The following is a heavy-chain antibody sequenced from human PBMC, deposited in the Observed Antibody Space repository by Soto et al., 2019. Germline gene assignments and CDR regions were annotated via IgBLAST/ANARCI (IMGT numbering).Heavy chain of an antibody. CDR2: INPNSGGT. J-gene: IGHJ6*03. CDR1: GYTFTGYY. Sequence: QVQLVQSGAEVKKPGASVKVSCKASGYTFTGYYMHWVRQAPGQGLEWMGWINPNSGGTNYAQKLQGWVTMTRDKAFSTAYMELSRLRSDDTAVYYCGGEGYYGSGSYPYYYMDVWGKGTTVTVSS. CDR3: GGEGYYGSGSYPYYYMDV. V-gene: IGHV1-2*04. D-gene: IGHD3-10*01.